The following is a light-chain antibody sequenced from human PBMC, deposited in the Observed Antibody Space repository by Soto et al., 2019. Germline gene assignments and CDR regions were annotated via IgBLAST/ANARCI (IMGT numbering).Light chain of an antibody. CDR2: DVS. J-gene: IGLJ2*01. CDR3: SSYTTSSTLV. V-gene: IGLV2-14*01. Sequence: QSVLTQPASVSGSPGQSITISCTGTSSDVGNYNYVSWYQQHPTKAPKLMIYDVSNRPSGVSDRFSGSKSGNTASLTISGLQAEDEADYYCSSYTTSSTLVFGGGTKVTVL. CDR1: SSDVGNYNY.